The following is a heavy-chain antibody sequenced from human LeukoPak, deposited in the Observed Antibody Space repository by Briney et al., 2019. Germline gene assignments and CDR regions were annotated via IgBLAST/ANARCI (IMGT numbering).Heavy chain of an antibody. CDR2: ISSSGRII. V-gene: IGHV3-48*03. CDR1: GFTFSSYE. Sequence: TGGCLRLSCAASGFTFSSYEINWVRQAPGKGLGWDSYISSSGRIIYYADSGKGRFTNSRDNDQNSLYLQMNSLRAEDTAMYYCARVQRTYYFVYWGQGTLVTVSS. J-gene: IGHJ4*02. CDR3: ARVQRTYYFVY.